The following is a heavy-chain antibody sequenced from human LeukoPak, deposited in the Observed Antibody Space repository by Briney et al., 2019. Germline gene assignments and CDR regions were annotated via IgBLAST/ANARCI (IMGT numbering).Heavy chain of an antibody. CDR2: ITSSGSTM. CDR1: GFTFSDFY. V-gene: IGHV3-11*04. J-gene: IGHJ4*02. CDR3: ARVSAIDY. D-gene: IGHD2/OR15-2a*01. Sequence: AGGSLRLSCAPAGFTFSDFYMSWIRQAPGKGLEWISYITSSGSTMYYADSVKGRFTISRDNAKNSLYLQMDSLRAEDTAVYYCARVSAIDYWGQGTLVTVSS.